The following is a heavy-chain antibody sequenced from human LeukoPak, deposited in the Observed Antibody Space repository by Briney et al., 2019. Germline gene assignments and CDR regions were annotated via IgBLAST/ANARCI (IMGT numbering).Heavy chain of an antibody. V-gene: IGHV3-33*06. J-gene: IGHJ6*03. D-gene: IGHD1-1*01. CDR3: AKPRTTTYYYYYMDV. CDR2: IWYDGSNK. CDR1: GFTFSSYG. Sequence: PGGSLRLSCAASGFTFSSYGMHWVRQAPGKGLEWVAVIWYDGSNKYYADSVKGRFTTSRDNSKNTLYLQMNSLRAEDTAVYYCAKPRTTTYYYYYMDVWGKGTTVTVSS.